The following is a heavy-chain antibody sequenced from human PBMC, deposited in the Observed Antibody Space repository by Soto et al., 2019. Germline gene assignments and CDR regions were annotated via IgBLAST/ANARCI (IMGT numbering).Heavy chain of an antibody. CDR3: ATPDYGDYWYFDL. Sequence: QMQLVQSGPEVKKPGTSVKVSCKASGFPISSSVVQWVRQGRGQRLEWIGWIVVGSGHTKYAQKFQERVSITRDMSTSTAYMELTSLRSEDTAMYYCATPDYGDYWYFDLWGRGTLVTVSS. CDR1: GFPISSSV. D-gene: IGHD4-17*01. V-gene: IGHV1-58*01. J-gene: IGHJ2*01. CDR2: IVVGSGHT.